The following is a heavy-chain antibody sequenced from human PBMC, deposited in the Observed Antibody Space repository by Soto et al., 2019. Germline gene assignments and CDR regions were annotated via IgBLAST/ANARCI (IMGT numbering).Heavy chain of an antibody. D-gene: IGHD3-3*01. V-gene: IGHV1-8*01. CDR1: GYTVTSDD. J-gene: IGHJ4*02. CDR3: ARVGDYDFWSGYYTKYYFDY. CDR2: MNPNSGNT. Sequence: QVQLVQSGAEVKQPGASVKVSCKASGYTVTSDDINWVRQATGQGLEWMGWMNPNSGNTGYAQKLQGRVTMTRNTSISTAYMELSSLRSEDTAVYYCARVGDYDFWSGYYTKYYFDYWGQRTLVTGSS.